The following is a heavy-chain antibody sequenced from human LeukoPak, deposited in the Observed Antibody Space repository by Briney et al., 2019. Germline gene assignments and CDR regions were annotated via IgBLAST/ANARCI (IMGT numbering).Heavy chain of an antibody. Sequence: SETLSLTCTVSGGAIRSHYWNWIRQPAGKGLEWIGRIYSSGYTNDNPFLKSRITMSVDMSKNQFSLRLNSVTAADTAVYYCARGEHSVDSWGQGMLVTVSS. D-gene: IGHD1/OR15-1a*01. V-gene: IGHV4-4*07. CDR1: GGAIRSHY. CDR2: IYSSGYT. J-gene: IGHJ4*02. CDR3: ARGEHSVDS.